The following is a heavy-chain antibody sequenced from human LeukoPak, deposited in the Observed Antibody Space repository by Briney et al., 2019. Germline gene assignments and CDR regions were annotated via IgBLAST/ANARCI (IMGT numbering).Heavy chain of an antibody. Sequence: SETLSLTCTVSGGSISSYYWSWIRQPPGKGLEWIGYIYYSGSTNYNPSLKSRVTISVDTSKNQFSLKLSSVTAADTAVYYCARSGQADVYHLDYWGQGTLVTVSS. D-gene: IGHD2-2*02. CDR2: IYYSGST. J-gene: IGHJ4*02. V-gene: IGHV4-59*01. CDR3: ARSGQADVYHLDY. CDR1: GGSISSYY.